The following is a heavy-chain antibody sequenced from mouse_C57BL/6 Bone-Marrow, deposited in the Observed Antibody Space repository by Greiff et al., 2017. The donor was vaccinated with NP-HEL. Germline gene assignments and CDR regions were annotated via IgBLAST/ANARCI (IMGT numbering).Heavy chain of an antibody. J-gene: IGHJ1*03. Sequence: EADGVDFSRYWMSWVRRAPGKGLEWIGEINPDSSTINYAPSLKDKFIISRDNAKNTLYLQMSKVRSEDTALYYCARFEDYDEGYWYFDVWGTGTTVTVSS. V-gene: IGHV4-1*01. D-gene: IGHD2-4*01. CDR3: ARFEDYDEGYWYFDV. CDR1: GVDFSRYW. CDR2: INPDSSTI.